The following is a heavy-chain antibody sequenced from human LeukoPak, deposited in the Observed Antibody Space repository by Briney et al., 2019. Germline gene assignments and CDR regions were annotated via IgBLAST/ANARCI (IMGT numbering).Heavy chain of an antibody. Sequence: ASVKVSCKASGYTFTTYDINWVRQATGQGLEWMGWMNPNSGNTGYAQKFQGRVTMTRNTSISTAYMELSSLRSEDTAVYYCARVGQQLDYYYYYMDGWGKGTTVTVSS. D-gene: IGHD6-13*01. J-gene: IGHJ6*03. V-gene: IGHV1-8*01. CDR1: GYTFTTYD. CDR2: MNPNSGNT. CDR3: ARVGQQLDYYYYYMDG.